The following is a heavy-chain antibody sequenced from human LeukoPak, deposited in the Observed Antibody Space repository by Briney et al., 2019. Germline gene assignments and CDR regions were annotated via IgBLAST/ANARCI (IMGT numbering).Heavy chain of an antibody. J-gene: IGHJ4*02. V-gene: IGHV4-59*08. CDR1: GGSVNNYY. D-gene: IGHD2-8*02. Sequence: PSETLSLTCTVSGGSVNNYYWGWIRQPPGKELEWIGYIYFSGSTNYNPSLKSRVTISVDTSKNQFSLKLSSVTAADTAVYYCVRHLSTGQIGYWGQGTLVTVSS. CDR3: VRHLSTGQIGY. CDR2: IYFSGST.